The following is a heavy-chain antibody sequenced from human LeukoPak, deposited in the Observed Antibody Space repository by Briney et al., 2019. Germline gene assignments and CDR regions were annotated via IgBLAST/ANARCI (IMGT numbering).Heavy chain of an antibody. D-gene: IGHD4-23*01. CDR3: ARVGYGGNQRTFDY. V-gene: IGHV3-21*01. Sequence: GGSLRLSCAASGFTFSSYSMNWDRQAPGKGLEWVSSISSSSSYIYYADSVKGRFTISRDNAKNSLYLQMNSLRAEDTAVYYCARVGYGGNQRTFDYWGQGTLVTVSS. J-gene: IGHJ4*02. CDR1: GFTFSSYS. CDR2: ISSSSSYI.